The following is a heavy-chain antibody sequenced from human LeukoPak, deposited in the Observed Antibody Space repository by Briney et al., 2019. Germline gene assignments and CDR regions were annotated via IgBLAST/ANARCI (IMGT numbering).Heavy chain of an antibody. CDR2: ISAYNGNT. Sequence: GASVKVSCKASGYTFTSYGISWVRQAPGQGLEWMGWISAYNGNTNYAQKLQGRVTMTTDTSTSTAYMELSRLRSDDTAVYYCARIIVGATRWFDPWGQGTLVTVSS. CDR3: ARIIVGATRWFDP. V-gene: IGHV1-18*01. CDR1: GYTFTSYG. D-gene: IGHD1-26*01. J-gene: IGHJ5*02.